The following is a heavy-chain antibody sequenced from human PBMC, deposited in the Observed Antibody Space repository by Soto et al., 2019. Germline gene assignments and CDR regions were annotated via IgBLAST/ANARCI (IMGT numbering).Heavy chain of an antibody. CDR3: TSLTGTRDY. CDR2: IRSKANSYAT. J-gene: IGHJ4*02. Sequence: GGSMRLSSAASGVTFSGSAMHWVRQASGKGLEWVGRIRSKANSYATAYAASVKGRFTISRDDSKNTAYLQMNSLKTEDTAVYYCTSLTGTRDYWGQGTLVTVSS. D-gene: IGHD1-20*01. CDR1: GVTFSGSA. V-gene: IGHV3-73*01.